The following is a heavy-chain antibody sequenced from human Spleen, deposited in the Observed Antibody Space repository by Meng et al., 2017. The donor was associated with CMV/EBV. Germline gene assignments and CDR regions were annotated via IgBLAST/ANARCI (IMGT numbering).Heavy chain of an antibody. J-gene: IGHJ4*02. Sequence: SGYTFTGYYRHWVRQAPGQGLEWMGWINPNSGGTNYAQKFQGRVTMTRDTSISTAYMELSRLRSDDTAVYYCARGGSGSFLYYFDYWGQGTLVTVSS. CDR1: GYTFTGYY. CDR3: ARGGSGSFLYYFDY. D-gene: IGHD3-10*01. V-gene: IGHV1-2*02. CDR2: INPNSGGT.